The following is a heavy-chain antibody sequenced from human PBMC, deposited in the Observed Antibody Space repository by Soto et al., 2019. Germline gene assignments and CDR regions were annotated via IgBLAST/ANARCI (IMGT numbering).Heavy chain of an antibody. D-gene: IGHD3-10*01. J-gene: IGHJ5*02. V-gene: IGHV1-3*01. CDR2: INASNGKA. CDR3: ARVADYYGSGTAVPYNWFDP. Sequence: ASVKVSCKASGYTFTSYAMHWVRQAPGQRLEWMGRINASNGKANYAQKFQGRVTITADKSTSTAYMELSSLRSEGTAVYYCARVADYYGSGTAVPYNWFDPWGQGTLVTVSS. CDR1: GYTFTSYA.